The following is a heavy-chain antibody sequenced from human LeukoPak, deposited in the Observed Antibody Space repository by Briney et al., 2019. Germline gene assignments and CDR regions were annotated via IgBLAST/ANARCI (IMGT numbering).Heavy chain of an antibody. CDR2: INHSG. D-gene: IGHD3-16*02. CDR3: ARGAGDYVRGSYRRNWFDP. V-gene: IGHV4-34*01. CDR1: GGSFSGYY. J-gene: IGHJ5*02. Sequence: SETLSLTCAVYGGSFSGYYWSWIRQPPGKGLEWIGEINHSGTISVDTSKNRISLKLSSVTAADTAVYYCARGAGDYVRGSYRRNWFDPWGQGTLVTVSS.